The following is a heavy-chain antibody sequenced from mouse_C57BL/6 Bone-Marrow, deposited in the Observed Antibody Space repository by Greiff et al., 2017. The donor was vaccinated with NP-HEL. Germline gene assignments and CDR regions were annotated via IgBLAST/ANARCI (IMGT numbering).Heavy chain of an antibody. CDR3: ARGSRWLLPPWFAY. Sequence: VQLQQSGPVLVKPGASVKMSCKASGYTFTDYYMNWVKQSHGKSLEWIGVINPYNGGTSYNQKFKGKATLTVDKSSSTAYMELNSLTSEDSAVYYCARGSRWLLPPWFAYWGQGTLVTVSA. D-gene: IGHD2-3*01. V-gene: IGHV1-19*01. J-gene: IGHJ3*01. CDR1: GYTFTDYY. CDR2: INPYNGGT.